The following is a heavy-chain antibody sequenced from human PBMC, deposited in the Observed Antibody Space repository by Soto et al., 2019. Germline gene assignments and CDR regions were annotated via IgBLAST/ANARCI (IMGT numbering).Heavy chain of an antibody. CDR2: IYHSGST. CDR1: GGSISSGGYS. D-gene: IGHD6-13*01. V-gene: IGHV4-30-2*01. CDR3: ARAPYSPGHYFDY. J-gene: IGHJ4*02. Sequence: QLQLQESGSGLVKPSQTLSLTCAVSGGSISSGGYSWSWIRQPPGKGLEWIGYIYHSGSTYYNPSLQSRVTISVDRSQHQFSLTLSSVTAADTAVYYCARAPYSPGHYFDYWGQGTLVTVSS.